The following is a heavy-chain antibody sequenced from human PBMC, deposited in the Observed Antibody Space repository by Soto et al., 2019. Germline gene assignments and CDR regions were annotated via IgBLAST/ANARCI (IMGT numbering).Heavy chain of an antibody. Sequence: QVQLVGSGGGVVQPGKSLRLSCSVSGFTLNTYSMHWVRQGPGKGLEWVAVVSFDGVNKHYRDSVKGRFTISRDIAKNMLYLQMTSLRLEDTALYYCARDPDLIEAAGNYFDYWGQGTLVTVSS. J-gene: IGHJ4*02. CDR1: GFTLNTYS. CDR2: VSFDGVNK. V-gene: IGHV3-30*10. CDR3: ARDPDLIEAAGNYFDY. D-gene: IGHD6-13*01.